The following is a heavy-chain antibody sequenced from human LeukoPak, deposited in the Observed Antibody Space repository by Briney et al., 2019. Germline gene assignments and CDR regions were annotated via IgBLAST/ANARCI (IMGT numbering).Heavy chain of an antibody. Sequence: PGGSLRLSCAASGFTFSSYAMHWVRQAPGEGLEWVAVISYDGSNKYYADSVKGRFTISRDNSKNTLYLQMNSLRAEDTAVYYCARGTVTIVGEDWFDPWGQGTLVTVSS. V-gene: IGHV3-30-3*01. D-gene: IGHD4-17*01. J-gene: IGHJ5*02. CDR3: ARGTVTIVGEDWFDP. CDR1: GFTFSSYA. CDR2: ISYDGSNK.